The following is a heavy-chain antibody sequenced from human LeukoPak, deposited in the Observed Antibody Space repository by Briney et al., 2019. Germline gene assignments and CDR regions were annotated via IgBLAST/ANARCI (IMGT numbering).Heavy chain of an antibody. V-gene: IGHV4-39*01. CDR2: IYYSGST. CDR1: GGSISNSPYF. CDR3: ARVPGGALNWFDP. J-gene: IGHJ5*02. D-gene: IGHD1-1*01. Sequence: PSETLSLTCIVSGGSISNSPYFWGWIRQPPGKGLEWIGSIYYSGSTYYNPSLKSRVTISVDTSKNQFSLKLSSVTAADTAVYYCARVPGGALNWFDPWGQGTLVTVSS.